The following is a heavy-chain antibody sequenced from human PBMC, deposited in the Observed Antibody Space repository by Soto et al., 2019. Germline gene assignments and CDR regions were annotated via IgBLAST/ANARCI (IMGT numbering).Heavy chain of an antibody. CDR1: GGSISSSNW. V-gene: IGHV4-4*02. CDR3: ARGLGCSGGSCYYFDY. J-gene: IGHJ4*02. CDR2: IYHSGST. D-gene: IGHD2-15*01. Sequence: SETLSLTCAVAGGSISSSNWWSWVRQPPGKGLEWIGEIYHSGSTNYNPSLKSRVTISVDTSKNQFSLKLSSVTAADTAVYYCARGLGCSGGSCYYFDYWGQGTLVTVSS.